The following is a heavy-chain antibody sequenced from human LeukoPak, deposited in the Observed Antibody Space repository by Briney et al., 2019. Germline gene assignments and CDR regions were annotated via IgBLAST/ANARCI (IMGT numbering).Heavy chain of an antibody. J-gene: IGHJ4*02. Sequence: GGSLRLSCAASGFTFSDYYMSWIRQAPGKGLEWVSYISSSGGSTYYADSVNGRFTISRDNSKNTLYLQMNSLRAEDTAVYYCAKGTLPRGYSYGYDLYYFDYWGQGTLVTVSS. CDR1: GFTFSDYY. CDR3: AKGTLPRGYSYGYDLYYFDY. V-gene: IGHV3-23*01. D-gene: IGHD5-18*01. CDR2: ISSSGGST.